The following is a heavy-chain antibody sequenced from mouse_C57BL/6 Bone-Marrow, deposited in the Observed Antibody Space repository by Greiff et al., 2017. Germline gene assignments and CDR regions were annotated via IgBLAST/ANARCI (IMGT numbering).Heavy chain of an antibody. J-gene: IGHJ2*01. D-gene: IGHD4-1*01. Sequence: VQLQQPGAELVKPGASVKMSCKASGYTFTSSWITWVKQRPGQGLEWIGDIYPTSGRTNYNEKFKSKAILTVDTSSNTAYMQLSSLTSEDSAVCYCARSGPLGRSFDYWGQGTTLTVSS. CDR1: GYTFTSSW. CDR3: ARSGPLGRSFDY. CDR2: IYPTSGRT. V-gene: IGHV1-55*01.